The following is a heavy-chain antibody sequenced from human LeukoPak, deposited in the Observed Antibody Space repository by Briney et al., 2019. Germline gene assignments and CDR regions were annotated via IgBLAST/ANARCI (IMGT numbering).Heavy chain of an antibody. Sequence: PGRSLRLSCAASGFTVSSHYMTWVRQAPGKGLEWVSVIYSGGATYYADSVLGRFTISRDNSKNTLYLQMNSLRAEDTAVYYCARFYGQYSGTYAHDYWGQGTLVTVSS. CDR1: GFTVSSHY. CDR2: IYSGGAT. CDR3: ARFYGQYSGTYAHDY. V-gene: IGHV3-53*01. D-gene: IGHD1-26*01. J-gene: IGHJ4*02.